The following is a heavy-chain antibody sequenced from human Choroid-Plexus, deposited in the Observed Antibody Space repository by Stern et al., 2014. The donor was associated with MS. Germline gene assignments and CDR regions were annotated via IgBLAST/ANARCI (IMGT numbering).Heavy chain of an antibody. J-gene: IGHJ5*02. CDR1: GFTFGSCA. CDR2: VSYDGSNK. CDR3: AKDRQYLTYFFDH. D-gene: IGHD2/OR15-2a*01. V-gene: IGHV3-30*18. Sequence: VQLVESGGGVVQPGRPLRLSCVASGFTFGSCAMHWVRQAPGKGLEWVAGVSYDGSNKDYADSVKGRFTSSRDKSQNTLYMQMSSLRPEDTAVYYCAKDRQYLTYFFDHWGQGSLVTVSS.